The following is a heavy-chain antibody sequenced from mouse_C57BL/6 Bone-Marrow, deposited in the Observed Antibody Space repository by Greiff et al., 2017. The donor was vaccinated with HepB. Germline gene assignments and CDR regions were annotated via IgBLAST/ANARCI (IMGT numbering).Heavy chain of an antibody. Sequence: VQLQQSDAELVKPGASVKISCKVSGYTFTDHTIHWMKQRPEQGLEWIGYIYLRDGSTKYNEKFKGKATLTADKSSSTAYMQLNSLTSEDSAVYCCARRTAQATPYFDYWGQGTTLTVSS. D-gene: IGHD3-2*02. V-gene: IGHV1-78*01. CDR2: IYLRDGST. J-gene: IGHJ2*01. CDR3: ARRTAQATPYFDY. CDR1: GYTFTDHT.